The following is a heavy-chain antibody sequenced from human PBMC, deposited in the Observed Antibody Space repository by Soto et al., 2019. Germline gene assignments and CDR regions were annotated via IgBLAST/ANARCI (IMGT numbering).Heavy chain of an antibody. CDR2: IKQDGGEK. CDR1: GFTFTGYC. Sequence: PXGSLRLSCAASGFTFTGYCMSWVRQAPGKGLEWVANIKQDGGEKHYVDPVKGRFTISRDNAKNSLHLQMNSLRVEDTGVYYCARDATPSSPTSGWFGPWGQGTLVTVSS. V-gene: IGHV3-7*01. CDR3: ARDATPSSPTSGWFGP. J-gene: IGHJ5*02. D-gene: IGHD7-27*01.